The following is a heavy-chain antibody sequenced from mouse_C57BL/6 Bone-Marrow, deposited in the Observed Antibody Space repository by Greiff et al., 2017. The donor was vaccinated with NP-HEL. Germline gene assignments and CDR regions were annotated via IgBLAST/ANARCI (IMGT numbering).Heavy chain of an antibody. D-gene: IGHD2-2*01. CDR2: IRLKSDNYAT. CDR1: GFTFSNYW. J-gene: IGHJ1*03. CDR3: TVGYYWYFEV. V-gene: IGHV6-3*01. Sequence: EVKLQESGGGLVQPGGSMKLSCVASGFTFSNYWKNWVRQSPEKGLEWVAQIRLKSDNYATHYAESVKGRFTISRDDSKSSVYLQMNNLRAEDTGIYYCTVGYYWYFEVWGTGTTVTVSS.